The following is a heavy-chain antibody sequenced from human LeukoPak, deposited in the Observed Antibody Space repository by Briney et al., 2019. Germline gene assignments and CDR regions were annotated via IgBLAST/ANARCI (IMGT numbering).Heavy chain of an antibody. Sequence: GRSLRLSCAASGFTFDDYAIHWVRQAPGKGLEWVSGISWNSGSIGYADSVKGRFTISRDNAKNSLYLQMNSLRAEDTALYSGEKDTSLLWFGELGHWGQGWLVTV. V-gene: IGHV3-9*01. D-gene: IGHD3-10*01. CDR3: EKDTSLLWFGELGH. CDR2: ISWNSGSI. J-gene: IGHJ4*02. CDR1: GFTFDDYA.